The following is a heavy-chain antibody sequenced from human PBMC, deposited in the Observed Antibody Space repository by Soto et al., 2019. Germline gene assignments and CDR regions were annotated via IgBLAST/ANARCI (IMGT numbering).Heavy chain of an antibody. CDR1: GYTFTGYY. J-gene: IGHJ3*02. CDR2: INPNSGGT. V-gene: IGHV1-2*04. CDR3: ATNLEWPTLTTGGAFDI. D-gene: IGHD3-3*01. Sequence: QVQLVQSGAEVKKPGASVKVSCKASGYTFTGYYMHWVRQAPGQGLEWMGWINPNSGGTNYAQKFQGWVTMTRDTSISTAYMELSRLRSDDTAVYYCATNLEWPTLTTGGAFDIWGQGTMVTVSS.